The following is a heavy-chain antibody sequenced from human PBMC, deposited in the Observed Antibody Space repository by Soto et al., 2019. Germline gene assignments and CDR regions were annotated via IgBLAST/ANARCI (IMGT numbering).Heavy chain of an antibody. J-gene: IGHJ4*02. CDR3: ASATLAAAGNYFDY. Sequence: QVQLQQWGAGLLKPSETLSLTCAVYGGSFSGYYWSWIRQPPGKGLEWIGEINHSGSTNYNPSLKSRVTISLDTSKNQFSLKLSSVTAADTAVYYCASATLAAAGNYFDYWGQGTLVTVSS. V-gene: IGHV4-34*01. CDR1: GGSFSGYY. D-gene: IGHD6-13*01. CDR2: INHSGST.